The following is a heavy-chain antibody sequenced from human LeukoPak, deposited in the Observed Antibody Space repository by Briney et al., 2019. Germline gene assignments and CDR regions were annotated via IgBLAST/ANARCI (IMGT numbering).Heavy chain of an antibody. CDR2: IASDGSST. J-gene: IGHJ4*02. CDR1: GFTFSSHW. V-gene: IGHV3-74*01. D-gene: IGHD4-23*01. CDR3: ARGRPHGNDY. Sequence: PGGSLRLSCAASGFTFSSHWMNWVRQAPGKGLVWASRIASDGSSTTYADSVKGRFSISRDNAKNTLYLQMNSLRVEDTAVYYCARGRPHGNDYWGQGTLVTVSS.